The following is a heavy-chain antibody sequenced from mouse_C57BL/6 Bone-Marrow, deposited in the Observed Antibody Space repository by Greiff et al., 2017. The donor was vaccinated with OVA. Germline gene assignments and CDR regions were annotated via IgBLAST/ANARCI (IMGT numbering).Heavy chain of an antibody. CDR2: ISSGSSTI. J-gene: IGHJ1*03. V-gene: IGHV5-17*01. Sequence: EVKVVESGGGLVKPGGSLKLSCAASGFTFSDYGMHWVRQAPEKGLEWVAYISSGSSTIYYADTVKGRFTISRDNAKNTLFLQMTSLRSEDTAMYYCARRERERYFDVWGTGTTVTVSS. CDR3: ARRERERYFDV. CDR1: GFTFSDYG.